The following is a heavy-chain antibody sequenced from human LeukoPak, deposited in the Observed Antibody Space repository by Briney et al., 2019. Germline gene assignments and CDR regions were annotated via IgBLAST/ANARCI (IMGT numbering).Heavy chain of an antibody. CDR2: IKQDGSET. J-gene: IGHJ4*02. V-gene: IGHV3-7*01. CDR1: GLSFSTYW. Sequence: GGSLRLSCVASGLSFSTYWMSWVRQAPGKGLEWVANIKQDGSETYYVDSVKGRFTISRDNAKNSLYLQMHSLRAEDTAVYYCARRGYYDSSGYDYWGQGTLVTVSS. CDR3: ARRGYYDSSGYDY. D-gene: IGHD3-22*01.